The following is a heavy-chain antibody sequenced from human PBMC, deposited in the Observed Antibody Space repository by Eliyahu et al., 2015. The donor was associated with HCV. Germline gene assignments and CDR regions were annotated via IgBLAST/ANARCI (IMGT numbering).Heavy chain of an antibody. J-gene: IGHJ6*02. Sequence: QVQLVESGGGVVQPGGSLXLSCAGSGFPXXTDGLHWVRQAPGKGLEWVAFIRYDGNKEYYAGSVKGRFTISRDSSKNMLFLQMNSLKPEDTAVYYCAKDNEVVDNKHYYFGMDVWGQGTTVTVS. V-gene: IGHV3-30*02. D-gene: IGHD2-15*01. CDR2: IRYDGNKE. CDR1: GFPXXTDG. CDR3: AKDNEVVDNKHYYFGMDV.